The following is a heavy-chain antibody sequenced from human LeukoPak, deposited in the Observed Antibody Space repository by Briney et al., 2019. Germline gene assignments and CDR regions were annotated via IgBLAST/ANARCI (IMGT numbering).Heavy chain of an antibody. CDR2: INQVGGVK. J-gene: IGHJ3*02. V-gene: IGHV3-7*02. D-gene: IGHD4-23*01. CDR1: GFSFRDFW. CDR3: AKVWVVTPAAFDI. Sequence: GGSLRLSCAASGFSFRDFWMTWVRQAPGKGLEWVANINQVGGVKYYVDSVKGRFTISRDEPESSLYVQMNSLRDEDTAVYYCAKVWVVTPAAFDIWGQGTMVTVSS.